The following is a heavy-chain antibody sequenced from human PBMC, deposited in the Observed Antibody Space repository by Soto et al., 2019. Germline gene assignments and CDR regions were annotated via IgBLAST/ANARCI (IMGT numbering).Heavy chain of an antibody. V-gene: IGHV3-30*18. CDR1: GFTFSSYG. J-gene: IGHJ6*02. D-gene: IGHD1-26*01. Sequence: QVQLVESGGGVVQPGRSLRLSCAASGFTFSSYGMHWVRQAPGKGLEWVAVISYDGSNKYYADSVKGRFTISRDNSKNTLYLQMNSLRAEDTAVYYCAKGATTPGNSWGMDVWGQGTTVTVSS. CDR3: AKGATTPGNSWGMDV. CDR2: ISYDGSNK.